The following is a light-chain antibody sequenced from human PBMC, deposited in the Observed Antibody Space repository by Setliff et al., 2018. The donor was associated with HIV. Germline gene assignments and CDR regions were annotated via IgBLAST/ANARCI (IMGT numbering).Light chain of an antibody. CDR1: SSDIGSYDL. V-gene: IGLV2-23*02. CDR3: CSNTGSNTYV. CDR2: EVT. J-gene: IGLJ1*01. Sequence: QSALTQPASVSGSPGQSITISCTGTSSDIGSYDLVSWFQQHPGKAPKAIIYEVTKRPSGVSNRFSGSKSGNTASLTISGLQAEDEADYYCCSNTGSNTYVFGTGTKVTVL.